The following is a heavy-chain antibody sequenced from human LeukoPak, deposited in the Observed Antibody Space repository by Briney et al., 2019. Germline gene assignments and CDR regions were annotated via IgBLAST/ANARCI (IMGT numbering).Heavy chain of an antibody. CDR3: ARVESGEQIKYAATTFDY. D-gene: IGHD1/OR15-1a*01. V-gene: IGHV3-11*01. Sequence: GGSLRLTCAASGFNFSDYYMSWIRQAPGKGLEWVSYISSSGSTIYYADSVKGRFTISRDNAKNSLYLQMNSLRAEDTAVYYCARVESGEQIKYAATTFDYWGQGTLVTVSS. CDR2: ISSSGSTI. CDR1: GFNFSDYY. J-gene: IGHJ4*02.